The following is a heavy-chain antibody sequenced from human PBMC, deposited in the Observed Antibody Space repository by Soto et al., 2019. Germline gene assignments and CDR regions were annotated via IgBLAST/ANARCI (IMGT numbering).Heavy chain of an antibody. CDR1: GGSISSSSYY. V-gene: IGHV4-39*01. J-gene: IGHJ4*02. CDR2: IYYSGST. CDR3: ASLLGDYSSGSFDY. Sequence: QLQPQESGPGLVKPSETLSLTCTVSGGSISSSSYYWGWIRQPPGKGLEWIGSIYYSGSTYYNPSLKSRVTISVDTSKNQFSLKLSSVTAADTAVYYCASLLGDYSSGSFDYWGQGTLVTVSS. D-gene: IGHD6-19*01.